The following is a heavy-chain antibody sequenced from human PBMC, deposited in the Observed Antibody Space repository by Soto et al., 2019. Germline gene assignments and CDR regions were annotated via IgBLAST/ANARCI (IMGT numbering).Heavy chain of an antibody. CDR1: GFTFTSYA. V-gene: IGHV3-30*15. Sequence: QVQLVESGGSVVQPGRSLRLSCAASGFTFTSYAMHWVRQAPGKGLEWVAVISYDGINEYYADSVKGRFTISRDNSKNTLFLKMSSLRVEDTAVYYCARDRLRLGELSLIGYFDYWGQGTLVTVSS. CDR2: ISYDGINE. D-gene: IGHD3-16*02. J-gene: IGHJ4*02. CDR3: ARDRLRLGELSLIGYFDY.